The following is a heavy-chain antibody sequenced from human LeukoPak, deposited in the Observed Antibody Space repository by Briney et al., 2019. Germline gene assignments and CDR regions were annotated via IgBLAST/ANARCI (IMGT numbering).Heavy chain of an antibody. CDR1: GFTFSNYD. J-gene: IGHJ4*02. V-gene: IGHV3-33*06. CDR2: IWYDGSNK. Sequence: PGGSLRLSCTASGFTFSNYDIHWVRQAPGKGLEWVAVIWYDGSNKYYADSVKGRFTISRDNSKNTLYLQMNSLRAEDTAVYYCAKGTYYYDSSGYAFDYWGQGTLVTVSS. D-gene: IGHD3-22*01. CDR3: AKGTYYYDSSGYAFDY.